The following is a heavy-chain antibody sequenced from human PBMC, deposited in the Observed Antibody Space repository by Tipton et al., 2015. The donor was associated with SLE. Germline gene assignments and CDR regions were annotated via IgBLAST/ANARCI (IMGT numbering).Heavy chain of an antibody. V-gene: IGHV4-59*12. CDR1: GGSISPYY. Sequence: TLSLTCTVSGGSISPYYWSWIRQPPGKGLEWIANIHYTGSTIYNPSLKSRVTISVDTSNNQFSLKLSSVTAADTAVYYCARGSALRFLEWLLSDAFDIWGQGTMVTVSS. CDR2: IHYTGST. D-gene: IGHD3-3*01. J-gene: IGHJ3*02. CDR3: ARGSALRFLEWLLSDAFDI.